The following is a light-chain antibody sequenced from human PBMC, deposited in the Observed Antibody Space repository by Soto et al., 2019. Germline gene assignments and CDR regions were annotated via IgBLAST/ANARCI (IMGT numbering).Light chain of an antibody. CDR3: ISYTSDDVRYV. J-gene: IGLJ1*01. V-gene: IGLV2-14*01. CDR2: EVS. Sequence: QLVLTQPASVSGTPGQSITISCTGSNSDVGIYDFVSWYQHHPGRAPKLIVSEVSHRPSGVSNRFSGSKSGNTASLTISGLQSEDEADYYCISYTSDDVRYVFGTGTQLTVL. CDR1: NSDVGIYDF.